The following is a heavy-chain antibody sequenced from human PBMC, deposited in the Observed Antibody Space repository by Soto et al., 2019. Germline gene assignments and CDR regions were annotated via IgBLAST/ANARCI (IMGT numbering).Heavy chain of an antibody. J-gene: IGHJ6*02. V-gene: IGHV4-61*01. Sequence: SETLSLTCTVSGASVSSGSSYWSWIRQPPGKGPEWLGYIYTSGTTNYNLSLKSRLTMSLDTSKSQFSLKLSSVTAADTAVYYCARERGIGCSDGGCYYYGMDVWGQGTTVTVSS. CDR2: IYTSGTT. CDR3: ARERGIGCSDGGCYYYGMDV. CDR1: GASVSSGSSY. D-gene: IGHD3-16*01.